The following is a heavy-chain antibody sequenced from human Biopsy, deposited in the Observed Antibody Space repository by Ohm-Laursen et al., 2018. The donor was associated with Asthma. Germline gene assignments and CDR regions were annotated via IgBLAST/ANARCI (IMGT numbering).Heavy chain of an antibody. D-gene: IGHD6-13*01. CDR3: VRGSSSWHHGPFHYYYGLDV. J-gene: IGHJ6*02. CDR1: SGSGGYMRSGNYY. Sequence: SETLSLTCSLSSGSGGYMRSGNYYWGWIRQPPGKGMEWIGSMYHSGSPYYHPSLKSRATISVDTSKNQLSLKMSSVTAADTAVYYCVRGSSSWHHGPFHYYYGLDVWGQGTTATVSS. CDR2: MYHSGSP. V-gene: IGHV4-39*01.